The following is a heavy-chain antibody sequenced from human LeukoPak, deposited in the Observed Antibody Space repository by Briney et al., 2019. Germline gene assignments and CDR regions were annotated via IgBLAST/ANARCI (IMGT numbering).Heavy chain of an antibody. J-gene: IGHJ4*02. V-gene: IGHV4-61*05. D-gene: IGHD1-26*01. CDR3: ARAALVGATLFD. CDR2: IYSSGST. CDR1: GGSISSSSYY. Sequence: SETLSLTCTVSGGSISSSSYYWGWIRQPPGKGLEWIAYIYSSGSTYYNPSLKSRVTISVDTSKNQFFLKLTSVTTADTAVYYCARAALVGATLFDWGQGTLVTVSS.